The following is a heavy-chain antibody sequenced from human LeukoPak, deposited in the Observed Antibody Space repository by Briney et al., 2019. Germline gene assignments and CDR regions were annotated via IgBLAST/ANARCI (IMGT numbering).Heavy chain of an antibody. V-gene: IGHV3-23*01. CDR3: AKDKYHDSSGTFDY. J-gene: IGHJ4*02. Sequence: GGSLRLSCAVSGFTFSSYGMSWVRQAPGKGLEWVSRISGSGGGTHYAASLKGRFTISRDNSKNTLSLQMSSLRAEDTAVYYCAKDKYHDSSGTFDYWGQGTLITVSS. D-gene: IGHD3-22*01. CDR1: GFTFSSYG. CDR2: ISGSGGGT.